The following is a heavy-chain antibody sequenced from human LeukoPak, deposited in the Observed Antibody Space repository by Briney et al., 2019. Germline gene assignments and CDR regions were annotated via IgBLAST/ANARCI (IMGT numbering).Heavy chain of an antibody. CDR3: ARARDSSGHFDY. D-gene: IGHD6-19*01. Sequence: GGSLRLSCAASGFTFNTYSMNWVRQAPGKGLEYVSAISSNGGSTYYANSVKGRFTISRDNSKNTLYLQMGSLRAEDMAVYYCARARDSSGHFDYWGQGTLVTVSS. V-gene: IGHV3-64*01. J-gene: IGHJ4*02. CDR1: GFTFNTYS. CDR2: ISSNGGST.